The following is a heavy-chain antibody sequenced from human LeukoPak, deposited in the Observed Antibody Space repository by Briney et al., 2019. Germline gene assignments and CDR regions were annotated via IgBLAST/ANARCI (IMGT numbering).Heavy chain of an antibody. J-gene: IGHJ5*02. D-gene: IGHD6-19*01. CDR3: ARDRIAVAGGWGFDP. CDR2: IHYSGST. Sequence: PSETLSLTCTVSGVSINNYYWSWIRQPPGKGLEWIGYIHYSGSTNYNPSLKSRVTISVDTSRNQFSLKLNSVTAADTAVYYCARDRIAVAGGWGFDPWGQGTLVTVSS. V-gene: IGHV4-59*01. CDR1: GVSINNYY.